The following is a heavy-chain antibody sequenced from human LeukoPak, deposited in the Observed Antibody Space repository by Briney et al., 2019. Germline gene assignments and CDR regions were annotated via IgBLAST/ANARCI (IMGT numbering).Heavy chain of an antibody. CDR3: ARHSSGGMYYFDY. Sequence: GGSLRLSCAASGFTVSSNYMSWVRQAPGKGLEWVSVIYSGGSTDYAGSVKGRFTISRDNPKNTLYLQMNSLRAEDTAIYYCARHSSGGMYYFDYWGQGTLVTVSS. D-gene: IGHD2-15*01. V-gene: IGHV3-53*01. CDR1: GFTVSSNY. CDR2: IYSGGST. J-gene: IGHJ4*02.